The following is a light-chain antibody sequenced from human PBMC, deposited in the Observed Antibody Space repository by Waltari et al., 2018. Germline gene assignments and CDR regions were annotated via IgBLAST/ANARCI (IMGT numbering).Light chain of an antibody. CDR3: QQYNTYSS. CDR1: QSISNW. Sequence: DIQMTQSPSSLSASVGDRVTITCRASQSISNWLAWDQQKPGKAPILLIYKASILKSGVPSRFSGSGSGTQFTLTISSLQPGDFATYYCQQYNTYSSFGQGTKPEIK. V-gene: IGKV1-5*03. J-gene: IGKJ2*01. CDR2: KAS.